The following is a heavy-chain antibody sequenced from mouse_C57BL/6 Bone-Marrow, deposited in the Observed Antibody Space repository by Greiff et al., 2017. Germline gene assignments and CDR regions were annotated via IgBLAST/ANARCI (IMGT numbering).Heavy chain of an antibody. Sequence: QVQLKQPGTELVKPGASVKLSCKASGYTFTSYWMHWVKQRPGQGLEWIGNINPSNGGTNYNEKFKSKATLTVDKSSSTAYMQLSRLTSEDAAVYYCARGYGSSFFDYWGQGTTLTVSS. CDR2: INPSNGGT. J-gene: IGHJ2*01. CDR1: GYTFTSYW. CDR3: ARGYGSSFFDY. D-gene: IGHD1-1*01. V-gene: IGHV1-53*01.